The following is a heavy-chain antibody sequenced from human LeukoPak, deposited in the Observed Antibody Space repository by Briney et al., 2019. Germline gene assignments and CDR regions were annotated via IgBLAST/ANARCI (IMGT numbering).Heavy chain of an antibody. CDR1: GYTFTSYD. V-gene: IGHV1-8*01. J-gene: IGHJ6*03. Sequence: ASVKVSCKASGYTFTSYDINWVRQATGQGLEWMGWMNPNSGNTGYAQKFQGRVTMTRNTSISTAYMELSSLRSEDTAVYYCARGRLYCSGGSSYYMDVWGKGTTVTVSS. D-gene: IGHD2-15*01. CDR3: ARGRLYCSGGSSYYMDV. CDR2: MNPNSGNT.